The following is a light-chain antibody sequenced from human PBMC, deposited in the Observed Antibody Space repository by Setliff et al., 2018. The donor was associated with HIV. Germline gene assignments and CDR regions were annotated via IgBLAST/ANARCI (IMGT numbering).Light chain of an antibody. Sequence: QSVLTQPPSVSGSLGQSVTISCTGTSSDVGGFIRVSWYQQHPRTAHKLMIYDVNNRPSGVPDRFSGSKSGNTASLTISRLQSEDEADYYCSSYTSTNTWVFGTGTKVTVL. V-gene: IGLV2-18*02. CDR1: SSDVGGFIR. CDR3: SSYTSTNTWV. J-gene: IGLJ1*01. CDR2: DVN.